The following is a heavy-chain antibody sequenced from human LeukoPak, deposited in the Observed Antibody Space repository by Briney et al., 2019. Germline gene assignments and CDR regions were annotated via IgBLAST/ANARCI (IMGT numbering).Heavy chain of an antibody. V-gene: IGHV4-4*07. J-gene: IGHJ4*02. D-gene: IGHD1-26*01. Sequence: SETLSLTCTVSGGSISSYYWSWIRQPAGKGLEWIGRIYTSGSTNYNPSLKSRVTMSVDTSKNQFSLKLSSVTAADTAVYYCARDRGGSYYVEDYFDYWGQGTLVTVSS. CDR3: ARDRGGSYYVEDYFDY. CDR1: GGSISSYY. CDR2: IYTSGST.